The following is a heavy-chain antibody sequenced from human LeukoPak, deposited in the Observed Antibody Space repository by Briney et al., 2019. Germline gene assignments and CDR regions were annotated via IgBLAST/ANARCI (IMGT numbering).Heavy chain of an antibody. V-gene: IGHV1-69*05. Sequence: SVKVSCKASGGTFSSYAISWVRQAPGQGLEWMGGIIPIFGTANYAQKFQGRVTITTDESTSTAYMELSSLRSEDTAVYYCARDAGRFLEWPDYFDYWGQGTLVTVSS. CDR2: IIPIFGTA. J-gene: IGHJ4*02. CDR1: GGTFSSYA. CDR3: ARDAGRFLEWPDYFDY. D-gene: IGHD3-3*01.